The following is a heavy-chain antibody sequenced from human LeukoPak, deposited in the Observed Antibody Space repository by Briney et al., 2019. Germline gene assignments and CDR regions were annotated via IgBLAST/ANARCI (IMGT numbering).Heavy chain of an antibody. J-gene: IGHJ4*02. D-gene: IGHD6-19*01. Sequence: SQTLPLTCAISGDSVSSNSVTWNWIRQSPSRGLEWLGRTYYRSKWYNDYAVSVKSRITINPDTSKNQFSLQLNSVTPEDTAVYYCARALRLGWTGVDYWGQGTLVTVSS. CDR1: GDSVSSNSVT. CDR2: TYYRSKWYN. V-gene: IGHV6-1*01. CDR3: ARALRLGWTGVDY.